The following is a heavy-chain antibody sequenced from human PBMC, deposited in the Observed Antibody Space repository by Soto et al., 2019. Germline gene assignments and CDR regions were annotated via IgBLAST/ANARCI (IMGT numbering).Heavy chain of an antibody. D-gene: IGHD1-1*01. J-gene: IGHJ6*02. CDR2: IYPGDSDT. CDR3: ARLRYDVSARVYYGMDV. Sequence: PGESLKISCKGSGYSFSSYWIAWMRQTPGKGLELMGIIYPGDSDTRYSPSFQGQVTISADKSISTAYLQWSSLKASDTAIYYCARLRYDVSARVYYGMDVWGQGTTVTVSS. V-gene: IGHV5-51*01. CDR1: GYSFSSYW.